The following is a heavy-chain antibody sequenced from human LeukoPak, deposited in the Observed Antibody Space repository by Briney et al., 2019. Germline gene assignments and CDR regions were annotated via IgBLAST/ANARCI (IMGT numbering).Heavy chain of an antibody. Sequence: GGSLRLSCAASGFTFSSYAMSWVRQAPGKGLEWVSGISGNGGSTCYADSVRGRFTISRDISKNTLYLQMNSLRAEDTAVYYCARDMDSSSHYFDYWGQGALVTVSS. J-gene: IGHJ4*02. CDR3: ARDMDSSSHYFDY. D-gene: IGHD6-6*01. CDR2: ISGNGGST. CDR1: GFTFSSYA. V-gene: IGHV3-23*01.